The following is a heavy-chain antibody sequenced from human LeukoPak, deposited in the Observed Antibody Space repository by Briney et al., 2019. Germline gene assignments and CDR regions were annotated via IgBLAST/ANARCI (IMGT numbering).Heavy chain of an antibody. D-gene: IGHD1-26*01. CDR1: GFTFSSYW. CDR3: ARYGMVGAHDYYYGMDV. Sequence: GGSLRLSCAASGFTFSSYWMSWVRQAPGKGLEWVANIKQDGSEKYYVDSVKGRFTISRDNAKNSLYLQMNSLRAEDTAVYYCARYGMVGAHDYYYGMDVWGQGTTVTVSS. V-gene: IGHV3-7*01. J-gene: IGHJ6*02. CDR2: IKQDGSEK.